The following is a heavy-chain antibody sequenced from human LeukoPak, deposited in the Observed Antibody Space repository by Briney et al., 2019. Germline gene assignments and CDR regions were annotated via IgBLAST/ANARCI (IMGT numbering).Heavy chain of an antibody. J-gene: IGHJ6*03. CDR1: GFTFSNAW. CDR3: TTPGYALHYYMDV. D-gene: IGHD2-15*01. V-gene: IGHV3-15*01. CDR2: IQSKTDGGTT. Sequence: PGGSLRLSCAASGFTFSNAWMSWVRQAPGKGLEWVGRIQSKTDGGTTDYAAPVKGRFTISRDDSKNTLYLQMNSLKTEDTAVYYCTTPGYALHYYMDVWGKGTTVTVSS.